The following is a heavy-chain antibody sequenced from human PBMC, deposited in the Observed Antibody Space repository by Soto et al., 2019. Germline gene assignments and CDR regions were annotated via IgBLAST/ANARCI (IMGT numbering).Heavy chain of an antibody. CDR1: GYTFTSYG. Sequence: ASVKVSCKASGYTFTSYGISWVRQAPGQGLEWMGRISTYNGNTNYPQSLQGRLTMTTDTSTTTAYMELRSLRSDDTAVYYCARDPYNVLMVNAPNLYGMEVWGQGTTVTVSS. CDR2: ISTYNGNT. CDR3: ARDPYNVLMVNAPNLYGMEV. D-gene: IGHD2-8*01. V-gene: IGHV1-18*01. J-gene: IGHJ6*02.